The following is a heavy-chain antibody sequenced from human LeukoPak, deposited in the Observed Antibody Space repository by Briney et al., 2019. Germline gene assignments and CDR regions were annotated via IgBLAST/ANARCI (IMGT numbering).Heavy chain of an antibody. CDR1: GFTFSSYE. J-gene: IGHJ4*02. CDR3: ARGTGSSSWEYFDY. V-gene: IGHV3-48*03. CDR2: ISSSGSSI. Sequence: PGGSLRLSCAASGFTFSSYEMNWVRQAPGKGLEWVSYISSSGSSIYYADSVKGRSTISRDNAKNSLYLQMNSLTAEDTAVYYCARGTGSSSWEYFDYWGQGTLVTVSS. D-gene: IGHD6-13*01.